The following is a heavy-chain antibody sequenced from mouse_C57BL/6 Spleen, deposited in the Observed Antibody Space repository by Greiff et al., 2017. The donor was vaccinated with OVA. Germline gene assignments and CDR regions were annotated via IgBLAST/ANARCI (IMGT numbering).Heavy chain of an antibody. CDR1: GFTFSSYA. J-gene: IGHJ2*01. Sequence: DVKLVESGGGLVKPGGSLKLSCAASGFTFSSYAMSWVRQTPEKRLEWVATISDGGSYTYYPDNVKGRFTISRDNAKNNLYLQMSHLKSEDTAMYYCARTITTGSRGSYYFDYWGQGTTLTVSS. CDR2: ISDGGSYT. CDR3: ARTITTGSRGSYYFDY. V-gene: IGHV5-4*03. D-gene: IGHD1-2*01.